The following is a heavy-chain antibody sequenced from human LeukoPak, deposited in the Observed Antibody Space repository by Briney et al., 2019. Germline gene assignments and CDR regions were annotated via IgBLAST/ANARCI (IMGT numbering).Heavy chain of an antibody. CDR2: ISSSSSYI. Sequence: GGSLRPSCAASGFTFSSYSMNWVRQAPGKGLEWVSSISSSSSYIYYADSVKGRFTISRDNAKNSLYLQMNSLRAEDTAVYYCASLWLLPPNWFDPWGQGTLVTVSS. V-gene: IGHV3-21*01. J-gene: IGHJ5*02. CDR1: GFTFSSYS. D-gene: IGHD3-22*01. CDR3: ASLWLLPPNWFDP.